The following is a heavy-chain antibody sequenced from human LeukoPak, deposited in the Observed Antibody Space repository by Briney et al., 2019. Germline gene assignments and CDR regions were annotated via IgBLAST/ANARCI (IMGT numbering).Heavy chain of an antibody. J-gene: IGHJ4*02. CDR3: ASPYYYDSSGSYYFDY. D-gene: IGHD3-22*01. V-gene: IGHV3-7*01. CDR1: GSTFTSFW. CDR2: INQDGSER. Sequence: GGSLRLSCAASGSTFTSFWMSWVRQAPGKGLEWVANINQDGSERYYVDSVKGRFTISRDNAKNSLYLQMNSLRAEDTAVYYCASPYYYDSSGSYYFDYWGQGTLVTVSS.